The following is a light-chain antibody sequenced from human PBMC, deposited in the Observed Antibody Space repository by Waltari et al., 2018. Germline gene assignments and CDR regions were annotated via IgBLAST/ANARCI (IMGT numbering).Light chain of an antibody. Sequence: EIVLTQSPGTLSLSPGERATLPCRSCQTVSKNYLAWYQQKPGQAPRLLIDDASDRATGIPDRFSGSGSGTDFTLTISRLEPEDFAVYYCQQCAMSPLTFGGGTKVEI. CDR3: QQCAMSPLT. CDR1: QTVSKNY. J-gene: IGKJ4*01. CDR2: DAS. V-gene: IGKV3-20*01.